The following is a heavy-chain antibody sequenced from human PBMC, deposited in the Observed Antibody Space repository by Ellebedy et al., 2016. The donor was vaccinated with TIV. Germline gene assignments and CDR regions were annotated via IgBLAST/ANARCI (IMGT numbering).Heavy chain of an antibody. V-gene: IGHV3-11*01. D-gene: IGHD4-17*01. CDR2: ISSSGSTI. CDR3: ARAPRTDAYYYYYMDV. CDR1: GFTFSDYY. J-gene: IGHJ6*03. Sequence: GESLKISCAASGFTFSDYYMSWIRQAPGKGLEWVSYISSSGSTIYYADSVKGRFTISRDNAKNSLYLQMNSLRAEDTAVYYCARAPRTDAYYYYYMDVWGKGTTVTVSS.